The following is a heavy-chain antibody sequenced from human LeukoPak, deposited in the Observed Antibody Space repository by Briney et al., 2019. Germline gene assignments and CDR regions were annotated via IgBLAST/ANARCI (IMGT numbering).Heavy chain of an antibody. Sequence: SETLSLTCTVSGGSISSYYWSWIRQPPGKGLEWIGYIYHSGSTNYNPSLKSRVTISVDTSKNQFSLKLSSVTAADTAVYYCARVPGPLYMDVWAKGTTVTVSS. CDR3: ARVPGPLYMDV. CDR2: IYHSGST. V-gene: IGHV4-59*01. J-gene: IGHJ6*03. CDR1: GGSISSYY.